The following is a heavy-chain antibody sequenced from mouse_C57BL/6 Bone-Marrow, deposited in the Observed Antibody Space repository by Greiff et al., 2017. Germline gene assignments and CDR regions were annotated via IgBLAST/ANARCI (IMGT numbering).Heavy chain of an antibody. J-gene: IGHJ2*01. V-gene: IGHV14-4*01. D-gene: IGHD1-2*01. CDR1: GFNIKDDY. CDR3: TTSITTGY. CDR2: IDPENGDT. Sequence: VQLQQSGAELVRPGASVKLSCTASGFNIKDDYMHWVKQRPEQGLEWIGWIDPENGDTEYASKFQGQDTITADTSSNTAYLQLSSLTSEDTAVYYCTTSITTGYWGQGNTLTVSS.